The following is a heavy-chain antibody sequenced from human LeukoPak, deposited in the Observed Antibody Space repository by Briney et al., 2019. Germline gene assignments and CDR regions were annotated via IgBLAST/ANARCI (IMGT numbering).Heavy chain of an antibody. D-gene: IGHD2-2*01. V-gene: IGHV4-4*07. Sequence: SETLSLTCTVSGGSISSYYWSWIRQPAGKGLEWIGRIYSSGGTDYNPSLKSRVTMSVDTSKNQFSLKLSSVTAADTAVYYCARDRGYCSSTSCSPREKTNWFDPWGQGTLVTVSS. CDR3: ARDRGYCSSTSCSPREKTNWFDP. CDR2: IYSSGGT. CDR1: GGSISSYY. J-gene: IGHJ5*02.